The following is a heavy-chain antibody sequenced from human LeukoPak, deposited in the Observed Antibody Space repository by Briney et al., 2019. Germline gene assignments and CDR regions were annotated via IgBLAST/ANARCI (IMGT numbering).Heavy chain of an antibody. CDR3: ARRQYDFWSGYLLFDD. CDR2: INHSGST. J-gene: IGHJ4*02. D-gene: IGHD3-3*01. Sequence: SETLSLTCAVYGGSFSGYYWSWIHQPPGKGLEWIGEINHSGSTNYNPSLKSRVTISVDTSKNQFSLKLSSVTAADTAVYYCARRQYDFWSGYLLFDDWDQGTLVTVSS. V-gene: IGHV4-34*01. CDR1: GGSFSGYY.